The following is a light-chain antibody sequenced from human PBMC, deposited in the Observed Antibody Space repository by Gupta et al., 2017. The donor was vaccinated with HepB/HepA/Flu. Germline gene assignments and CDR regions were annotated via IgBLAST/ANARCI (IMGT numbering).Light chain of an antibody. J-gene: IGKJ1*01. V-gene: IGKV6D-21*02. CDR1: HSIGSS. CDR2: YAS. CDR3: HQRSNLPWT. Sequence: EIVLTQSPAFQSVTPKEKVTITCRASHSIGSSLHWYQQKPEQTPKLLIKYASQHSSGVPSRFSGRGSGTDFTLTINSLEAEDAAVYYFHQRSNLPWTFGQGTKVEIK.